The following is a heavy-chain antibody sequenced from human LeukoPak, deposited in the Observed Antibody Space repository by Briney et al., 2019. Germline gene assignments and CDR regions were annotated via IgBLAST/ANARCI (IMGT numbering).Heavy chain of an antibody. J-gene: IGHJ5*02. V-gene: IGHV3-23*01. CDR2: ISGRGDGT. Sequence: GGSMILSCAASGFSFSSYAMNWVRQAPGQGLEWVSGISGRGDGTYYADSVRGRFTISRDNSKNTLYLQMNRLRAGDTAVYYCAKDRASPGFNLFDPWGQGTLVTVSS. D-gene: IGHD5-12*01. CDR3: AKDRASPGFNLFDP. CDR1: GFSFSSYA.